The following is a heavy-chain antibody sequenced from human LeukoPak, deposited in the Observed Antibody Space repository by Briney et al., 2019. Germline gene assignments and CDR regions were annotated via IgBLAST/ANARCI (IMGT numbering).Heavy chain of an antibody. J-gene: IGHJ4*02. V-gene: IGHV3-30*19. CDR3: ASSDFDY. CDR2: ISYDGSNK. CDR1: GFTFSSYG. Sequence: RGSLRLSCAASGFTFSSYGMHWVRQAPGKGLEWVAVISYDGSNKYYADSVKGRFTISRDNSKNTLYLQMNSLRAEDTAVYYCASSDFDYWGQGTLVTVSS.